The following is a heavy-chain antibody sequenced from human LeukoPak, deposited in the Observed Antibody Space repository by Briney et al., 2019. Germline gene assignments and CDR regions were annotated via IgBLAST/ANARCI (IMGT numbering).Heavy chain of an antibody. J-gene: IGHJ5*02. D-gene: IGHD3-10*01. CDR2: INHSGGT. V-gene: IGHV4-34*01. CDR1: GGSFSGYY. Sequence: SETLSLTCAVYGGSFSGYYWSWIRQPPGKGLEWIGEINHSGGTNYNPSLKSRVTISVDTSKNQFSLKLSSVTAADTAVYYCARHLLVRGVIPAGNWFDPWGQGTLVTVSS. CDR3: ARHLLVRGVIPAGNWFDP.